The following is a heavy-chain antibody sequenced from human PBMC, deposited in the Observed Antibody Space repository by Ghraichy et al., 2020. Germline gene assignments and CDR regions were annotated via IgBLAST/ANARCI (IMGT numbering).Heavy chain of an antibody. D-gene: IGHD6-13*01. Sequence: SLNISCAASGFTFSSYAIHWVRQAPGKGLEWVTVISYDGSNKYNADSVKGRFTISRDNSKNTLYLQMNSLRSEDTAVYYCARELTVAGSRTRPFDYWGQGTLVTVSS. CDR1: GFTFSSYA. J-gene: IGHJ4*01. CDR2: ISYDGSNK. CDR3: ARELTVAGSRTRPFDY. V-gene: IGHV3-30*04.